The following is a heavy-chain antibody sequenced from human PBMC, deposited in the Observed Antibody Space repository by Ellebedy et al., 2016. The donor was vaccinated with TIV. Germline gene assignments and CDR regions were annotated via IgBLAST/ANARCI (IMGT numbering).Heavy chain of an antibody. J-gene: IGHJ3*02. D-gene: IGHD6-19*01. Sequence: GESLKISXVGFGYNFSASGMHCVLQDPGMGLDWVAGISVVGRAVHYTASVKGRFTISRDNAQNTVYLQMNSLRLEDTAVYYCERGWSSSGHGDVFAMWGQGTIVTVSS. CDR1: GYNFSASG. V-gene: IGHV3-30*04. CDR2: ISVVGRAV. CDR3: ERGWSSSGHGDVFAM.